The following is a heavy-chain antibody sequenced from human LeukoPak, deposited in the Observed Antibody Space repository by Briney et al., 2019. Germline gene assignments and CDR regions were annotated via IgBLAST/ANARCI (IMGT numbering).Heavy chain of an antibody. D-gene: IGHD3-10*01. J-gene: IGHJ4*02. V-gene: IGHV3-48*03. CDR2: ISSSGSTI. Sequence: GGSLRLSCAASGFTFSSYEMNWARQAPGKGLEWVSYISSSGSTIYYADSVKGRFTISRDNAKNSLYLQMNSLRAEDTAVYYCAREPYGSGSYPYYFDYWGQGTLVTVSS. CDR3: AREPYGSGSYPYYFDY. CDR1: GFTFSSYE.